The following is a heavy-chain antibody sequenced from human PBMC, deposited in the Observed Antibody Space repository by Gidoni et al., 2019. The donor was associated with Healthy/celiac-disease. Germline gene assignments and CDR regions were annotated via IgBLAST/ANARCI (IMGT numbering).Heavy chain of an antibody. V-gene: IGHV3-21*01. J-gene: IGHJ4*02. Sequence: EVQLVASGVGLVKPGGSLRPLCAPSGFSFSSYSMNWDRQAPGKGLEWVSTISSSSSYIYYADQVKGRFTISRDNAKNSLYLQMNSLRAEDAAVYYCAGGGDSDYWGQGTLVTVSS. CDR3: AGGGDSDY. CDR2: ISSSSSYI. CDR1: GFSFSSYS. D-gene: IGHD7-27*01.